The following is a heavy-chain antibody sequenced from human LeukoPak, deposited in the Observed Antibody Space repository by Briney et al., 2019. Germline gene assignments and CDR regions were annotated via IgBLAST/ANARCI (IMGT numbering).Heavy chain of an antibody. J-gene: IGHJ4*02. V-gene: IGHV4-59*01. D-gene: IGHD1-7*01. CDR3: ARVDGGNYSYDY. Sequence: SETLSLTCTVAGGSISRYYWSWIRQPPGEGLEWIGYIYYSGSTNYNPSLKSRVTISVDTSKNQFSLKLSSVTAADTAVYYCARVDGGNYSYDYWGQGTLVTVSS. CDR2: IYYSGST. CDR1: GGSISRYY.